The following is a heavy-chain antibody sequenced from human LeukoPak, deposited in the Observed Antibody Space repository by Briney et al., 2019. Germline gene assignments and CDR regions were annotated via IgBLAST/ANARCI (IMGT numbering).Heavy chain of an antibody. J-gene: IGHJ5*02. CDR1: GFTFSSYA. CDR3: AKTGAYYDISPSPRFDP. CDR2: ISGSGDAT. Sequence: GGSLRLSCAASGFTFSSYAMSWFRQAPGKGLEWVSTISGSGDATYYADSVKGRFTIPRDNSKNTLYLQMNSLRAEDTAVYYCAKTGAYYDISPSPRFDPWGQGTLVTVSS. D-gene: IGHD3-9*01. V-gene: IGHV3-23*01.